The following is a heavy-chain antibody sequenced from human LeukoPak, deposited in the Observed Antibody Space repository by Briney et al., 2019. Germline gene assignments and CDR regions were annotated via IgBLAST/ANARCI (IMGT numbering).Heavy chain of an antibody. CDR2: ISDSGGST. CDR3: VRGYSFGPYGMDV. J-gene: IGHJ6*02. CDR1: GFPFSSYA. V-gene: IGHV3-64D*09. Sequence: GGSLRLSCSASGFPFSSYAMHWVRQAPGKGLEYVSVISDSGGSTYYADSVKGRFTISRDNSKNTLYLQMSSLRAEDTAVYFCVRGYSFGPYGMDVWGQGTTVTVSS. D-gene: IGHD2-15*01.